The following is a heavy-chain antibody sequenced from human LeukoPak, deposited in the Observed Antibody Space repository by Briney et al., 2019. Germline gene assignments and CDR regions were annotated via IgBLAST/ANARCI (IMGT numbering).Heavy chain of an antibody. CDR2: ISWNSGSI. J-gene: IGHJ4*02. D-gene: IGHD3-22*01. Sequence: PGGSQRLSCAASGFTFDDYAMHWVRQAPGKGLEWVSGISWNSGSIGYADSVKGRFTISRDNSKNTLYLQMNSLRAEDTAVYYCASEGDSSGYEYFDYWGQGTLVTVSS. V-gene: IGHV3-9*01. CDR1: GFTFDDYA. CDR3: ASEGDSSGYEYFDY.